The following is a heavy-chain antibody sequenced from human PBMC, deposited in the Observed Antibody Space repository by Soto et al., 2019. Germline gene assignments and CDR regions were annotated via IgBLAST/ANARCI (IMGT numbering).Heavy chain of an antibody. D-gene: IGHD5-18*01. J-gene: IGHJ6*02. V-gene: IGHV1-69*01. Sequence: QVQLLQSGAEVKKPGSSVKVSCKASGGIFSSYTINWLRQAPGQGLEWLGWIIPIFGSVNYAQKLQGRVTITADESTSTAYMELSSLSSEDTAVYYCARMSNTGMVTTRYYGMDVWGQGTTVTVSS. CDR2: IIPIFGSV. CDR3: ARMSNTGMVTTRYYGMDV. CDR1: GGIFSSYT.